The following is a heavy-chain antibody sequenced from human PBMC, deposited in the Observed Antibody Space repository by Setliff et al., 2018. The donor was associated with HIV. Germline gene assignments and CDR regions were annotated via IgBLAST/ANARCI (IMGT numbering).Heavy chain of an antibody. CDR1: GYTFTDYY. D-gene: IGHD6-19*01. CDR2: INPDSGGA. CDR3: TRGTAVADTNTQPFKY. V-gene: IGHV1-2*06. J-gene: IGHJ4*02. Sequence: GASVKVSCKASGYTFTDYYMQWVRQAPGQGLEWMGRINPDSGGANYAQKFQGRVTMTRDTSISTAYMNLSGLRSNDTAVYYCTRGTAVADTNTQPFKYWGQGALVTVSS.